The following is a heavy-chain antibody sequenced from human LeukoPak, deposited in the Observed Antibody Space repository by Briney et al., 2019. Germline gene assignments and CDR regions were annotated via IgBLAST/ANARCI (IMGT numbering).Heavy chain of an antibody. CDR3: ATNSGGSSGYYYY. D-gene: IGHD3-22*01. J-gene: IGHJ4*02. CDR2: FDLEDGET. V-gene: IGHV1-24*01. Sequence: ASVKVSCMVSGYTLTELSMHWVRQAPGKGLEWMGGFDLEDGETIYAQKFQGRVTMTEDPSTDTAYMELSSLRSEDTAVYYCATNSGGSSGYYYYWGQGTLVTVSS. CDR1: GYTLTELS.